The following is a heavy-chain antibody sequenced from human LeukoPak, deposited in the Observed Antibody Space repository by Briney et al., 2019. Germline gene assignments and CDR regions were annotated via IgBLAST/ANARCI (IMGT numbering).Heavy chain of an antibody. CDR2: VWYDGSKT. V-gene: IGHV3-33*01. D-gene: IGHD3-22*01. Sequence: GGSLRLSCAASGFTFSSYAMHWVRQAPGKGLEWVAVVWYDGSKTYSADSVKGRITISRDDSKNTLYLQMNSLRAEDTAVYYCARGVDYYDSGGTIYYWGQGTLVTVSS. CDR3: ARGVDYYDSGGTIYY. J-gene: IGHJ4*02. CDR1: GFTFSSYA.